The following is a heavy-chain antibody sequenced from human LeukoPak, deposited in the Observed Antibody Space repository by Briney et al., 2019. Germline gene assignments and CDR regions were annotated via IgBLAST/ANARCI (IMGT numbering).Heavy chain of an antibody. CDR2: ISGNGVST. CDR1: GFTFSSYP. Sequence: GGSPRLSCTASGFTFSSYPMHWVRQAPGKGLEYVSGISGNGVSTYYADSVKGRFTISRDNSKNTLYLQMGSLRAEDMAVYYCARDYSSSWSNWFDPWGQGTLVTVSS. J-gene: IGHJ5*02. V-gene: IGHV3-64*02. CDR3: ARDYSSSWSNWFDP. D-gene: IGHD6-13*01.